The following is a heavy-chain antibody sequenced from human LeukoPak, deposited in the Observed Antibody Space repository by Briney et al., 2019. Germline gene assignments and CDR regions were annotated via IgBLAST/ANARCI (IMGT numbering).Heavy chain of an antibody. Sequence: GGSLRLSCAASGFILSDYAMHWVRQAPGKGLVWVSRIISDGSTTDYADSVKGRFTISRDNAKNTLYLQMNSLRDEDTAMYYCTRDRARAGGEILDYWGQGTLVTVSS. D-gene: IGHD3-10*01. V-gene: IGHV3-74*01. J-gene: IGHJ4*02. CDR1: GFILSDYA. CDR3: TRDRARAGGEILDY. CDR2: IISDGSTT.